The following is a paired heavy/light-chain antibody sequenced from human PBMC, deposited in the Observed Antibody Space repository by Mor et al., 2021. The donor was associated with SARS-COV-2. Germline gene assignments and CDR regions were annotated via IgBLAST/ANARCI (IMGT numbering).Light chain of an antibody. V-gene: IGLV1-44*01. Sequence: QSVLTQPPSASGTPGQRVTISCSGSSSNIGSNTVNWYQQLPGTAPKLLIYSNNQRPSGVPDRFSGSKSGTSASLAISGLQSEDEADYYCAAWDDSLNVSYVFGTGTKVTVL. J-gene: IGLJ1*01. CDR2: SNN. CDR3: AAWDDSLNVSYV. CDR1: SSNIGSNT.
Heavy chain of an antibody. D-gene: IGHD2-2*01. Sequence: QLQLQESGPGLVKPSETLSLTCTVSGGSISSSSYYWGWIRQPPGKGLEWIGSIYYSGSTYYNPSLKSRVTISVDTSKNQFSLKLSSVTAADTAVYYCARQPDIVVVPAATEDYYYGMDVWGQGTTVTVSS. CDR3: ARQPDIVVVPAATEDYYYGMDV. CDR1: GGSISSSSYY. CDR2: IYYSGST. J-gene: IGHJ6*02. V-gene: IGHV4-39*01.